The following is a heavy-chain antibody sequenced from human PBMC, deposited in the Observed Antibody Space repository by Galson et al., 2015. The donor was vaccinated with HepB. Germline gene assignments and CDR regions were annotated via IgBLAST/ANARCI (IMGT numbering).Heavy chain of an antibody. CDR2: ISGDAVYT. V-gene: IGHV3-23*01. CDR1: GFTFSNYA. Sequence: SLRLSCAASGFTFSNYAMTWVRQAPAKGLEWVSAISGDAVYTYYGDSVKGRFTTSRDNSKNTLYVQMNSLRAEDTAVYFCARDPLPSGRYAFVIWGRGTMVTVSS. J-gene: IGHJ3*02. CDR3: ARDPLPSGRYAFVI. D-gene: IGHD2-15*01.